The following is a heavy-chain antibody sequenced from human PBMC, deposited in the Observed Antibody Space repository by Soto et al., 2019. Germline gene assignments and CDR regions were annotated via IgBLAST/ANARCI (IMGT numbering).Heavy chain of an antibody. V-gene: IGHV4-59*01. J-gene: IGHJ6*02. CDR1: GGPISSYY. CDR2: IYYSGST. CDR3: AREKRITIFGVVTKGNYYYGMDV. D-gene: IGHD3-3*01. Sequence: SETLSLTCTVSGGPISSYYWSWIRQPPGQCLEWIYYIYYSGSTNYNPSLKSRVTISVETSKNQFSLKLSSVTAADTAVYYCAREKRITIFGVVTKGNYYYGMDVWGQGTTVTVSS.